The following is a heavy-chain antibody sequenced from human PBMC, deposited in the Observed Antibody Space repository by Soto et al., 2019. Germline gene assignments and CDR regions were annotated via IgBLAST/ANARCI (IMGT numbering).Heavy chain of an antibody. CDR2: IYYSGST. CDR3: ASNFWSGYYSPYFDY. CDR1: GGSISSSSYY. Sequence: SETLSLTCTVSGGSISSSSYYWGWIRQPPGKGLEWIGSIYYSGSTYYNPSLKSRVTISVDTSKNQFSLKLSSVTAADTAVYYCASNFWSGYYSPYFDYWGQGTLFTVSS. D-gene: IGHD3-3*01. J-gene: IGHJ4*02. V-gene: IGHV4-39*01.